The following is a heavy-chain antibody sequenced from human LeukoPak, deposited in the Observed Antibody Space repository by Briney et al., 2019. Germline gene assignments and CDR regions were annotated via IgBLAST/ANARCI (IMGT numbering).Heavy chain of an antibody. V-gene: IGHV3-33*01. J-gene: IGHJ3*01. CDR2: MWSDESTA. D-gene: IGHD2-21*02. Sequence: GGSLRLPCTASGFTFRDYFMHWVRQAPGKGLEWVALMWSDESTAYYADSVKGRFVISRDNSKKSLYLQMDSLTVDDTAVYYCVAEKTATGFDFWGRGTMVTVSS. CDR3: VAEKTATGFDF. CDR1: GFTFRDYF.